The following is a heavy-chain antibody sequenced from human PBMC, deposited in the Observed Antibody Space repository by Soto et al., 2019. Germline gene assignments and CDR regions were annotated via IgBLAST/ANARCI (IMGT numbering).Heavy chain of an antibody. CDR3: AGHNGPLYVGYYYDMDV. V-gene: IGHV4-59*08. D-gene: IGHD3-16*01. CDR2: IYYSGST. J-gene: IGHJ6*02. CDR1: GGSISSYY. Sequence: SETLSLTCTVSGGSISSYYWSWIRQPPGKGLEWIGYIYYSGSTNYNPSLKSRVTISVDTSKNQFSLKLSSVTAADTAVYYCAGHNGPLYVGYYYDMDVWGQGTTVTVSS.